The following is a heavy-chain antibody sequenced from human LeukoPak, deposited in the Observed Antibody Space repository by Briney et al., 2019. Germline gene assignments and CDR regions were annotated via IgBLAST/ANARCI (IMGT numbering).Heavy chain of an antibody. V-gene: IGHV4-39*07. D-gene: IGHD3-3*01. CDR1: GGSISSSSYY. J-gene: IGHJ4*02. CDR2: INHSGIT. Sequence: KTSETLSLTCTVSGGSISSSSYYWSWIRQPPGKGLEWIGEINHSGITNYNPSLKSRVTISIDTSKNQFSLRLSSVTAADTAVYYCARGVDSWSGYYLDWGQGTLVTVSS. CDR3: ARGVDSWSGYYLD.